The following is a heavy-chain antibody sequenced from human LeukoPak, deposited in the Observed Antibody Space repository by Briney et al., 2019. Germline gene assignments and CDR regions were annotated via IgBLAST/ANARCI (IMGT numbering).Heavy chain of an antibody. Sequence: SETLSLTCTVSGGSISGSSYYWGWIRQPPGKGLEWIGNVYYSGSAYYNPSLKSRVTISVDTSKNQFSLKLNSVTAADTAVYYCARSYCSSTSCYAGGYFQHWGQGTLVTVSS. V-gene: IGHV4-39*01. CDR1: GGSISGSSYY. CDR3: ARSYCSSTSCYAGGYFQH. D-gene: IGHD2-2*01. J-gene: IGHJ1*01. CDR2: VYYSGSA.